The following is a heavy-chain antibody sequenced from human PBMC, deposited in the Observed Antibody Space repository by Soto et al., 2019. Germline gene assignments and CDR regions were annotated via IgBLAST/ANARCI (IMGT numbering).Heavy chain of an antibody. CDR1: GGTFSSYA. D-gene: IGHD2-2*01. CDR2: IIPIFGTA. V-gene: IGHV1-69*05. J-gene: IGHJ6*03. Sequence: GASVKVSCKASGGTFSSYAISWVRQAPGQGLEWMGGIIPIFGTANYAQKFQGRVTITTNESTSTANMEMSSLRSEYTAVYYCARVRCSSTSCRPMDVWGKGTTVTVSS. CDR3: ARVRCSSTSCRPMDV.